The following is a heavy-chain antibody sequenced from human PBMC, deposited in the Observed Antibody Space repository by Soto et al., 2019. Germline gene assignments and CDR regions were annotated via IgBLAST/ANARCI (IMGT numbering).Heavy chain of an antibody. D-gene: IGHD3-16*01. Sequence: QVQLVQSGAEVEKPGASVKISCKASGYSFTSQYVHWVRQAPGQGLEWMGIINPNGGSTTYAQKVQGEVTRTGESSKSTSHRERGSLTSEDTAVYYGAREQGVRPGGGGTEPLDIWGQGTMVTVAS. CDR3: AREQGVRPGGGGTEPLDI. V-gene: IGHV1-46*03. CDR1: GYSFTSQY. J-gene: IGHJ3*02. CDR2: INPNGGST.